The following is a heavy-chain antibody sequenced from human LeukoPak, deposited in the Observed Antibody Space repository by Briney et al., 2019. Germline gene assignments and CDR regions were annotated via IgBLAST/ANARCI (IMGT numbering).Heavy chain of an antibody. CDR1: GFIFSSYE. CDR3: ARPRGNVEMARIPFDY. CDR2: ISSSSSYI. J-gene: IGHJ4*02. D-gene: IGHD5-24*01. Sequence: GGSLRLSCAASGFIFSSYEMNWVRQAPGKGLEWVSSISSSSSYIYYADSVKGRFTISRHNAKNSLYLQMNSLRAEDTAVYYCARPRGNVEMARIPFDYWGQGTLVTVSS. V-gene: IGHV3-21*01.